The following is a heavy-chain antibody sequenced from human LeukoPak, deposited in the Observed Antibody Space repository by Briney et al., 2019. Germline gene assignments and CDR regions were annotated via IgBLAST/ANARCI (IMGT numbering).Heavy chain of an antibody. CDR3: ARGYSSSSEADY. V-gene: IGHV4-59*01. D-gene: IGHD6-6*01. CDR1: GGSISSYY. J-gene: IGHJ4*02. CDR2: IYYSGST. Sequence: RPSETLSLTCTVSGGSISSYYWSWIRQPPGKGLEWIRYIYYSGSTNYNPSLKSRVTISVDTSKNQFSLKLSSVTAADTAVYYCARGYSSSSEADYWGQGTLVTVSS.